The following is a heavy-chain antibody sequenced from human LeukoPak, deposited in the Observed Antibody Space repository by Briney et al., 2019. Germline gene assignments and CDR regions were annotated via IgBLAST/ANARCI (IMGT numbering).Heavy chain of an antibody. D-gene: IGHD3-10*01. CDR2: ISWDGGST. CDR1: GFTFDDYG. Sequence: GGSLRLSCAASGFTFDDYGMHWVRHAPAKGLEWVSLISWDGGSTYYADSVKGRLTISRDNAKNSLYLQMNSLRAEDTALYYCARDTGGYCGQGTLVTVSS. V-gene: IGHV3-43D*03. J-gene: IGHJ4*02. CDR3: ARDTGGY.